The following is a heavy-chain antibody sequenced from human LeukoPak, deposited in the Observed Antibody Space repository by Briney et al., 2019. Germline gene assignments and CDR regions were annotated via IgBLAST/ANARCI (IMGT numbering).Heavy chain of an antibody. CDR1: GFTFSSYT. CDR2: ISSSSGYI. J-gene: IGHJ4*02. D-gene: IGHD5-12*01. CDR3: ARGDSGYDSPFDY. V-gene: IGHV3-21*01. Sequence: GGSLRLSCAPSGFTFSSYTVNWVRQAPGKGLEWVSSISSSSGYIYYADSVKGRFTISRDNAKNSLYLQMNSLRAEDTAVYFCARGDSGYDSPFDYWGQGTLVIVFS.